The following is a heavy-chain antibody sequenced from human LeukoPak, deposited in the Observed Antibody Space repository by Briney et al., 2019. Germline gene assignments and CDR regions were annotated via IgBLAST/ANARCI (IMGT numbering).Heavy chain of an antibody. D-gene: IGHD6-13*01. J-gene: IGHJ5*02. CDR2: IIAYNGNT. CDR3: ARIRRYSSSWYNWFDP. Sequence: ASVKVSCKASGYTCTSYCISWVRQAPGQGLEWMGWIIAYNGNTNYAQKLQGRVTMTTDTSTSTAYMELRSLRSDDTAVYYCARIRRYSSSWYNWFDPWGQGTLVTVSS. CDR1: GYTCTSYC. V-gene: IGHV1-18*01.